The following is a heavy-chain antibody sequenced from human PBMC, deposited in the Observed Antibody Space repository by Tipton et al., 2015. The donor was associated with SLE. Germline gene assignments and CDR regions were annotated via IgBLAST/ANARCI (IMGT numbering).Heavy chain of an antibody. D-gene: IGHD3-10*01. CDR2: INPNSGGT. CDR3: ARVPITTIRADYFRR. Sequence: QSGPEVKKPGASVKVSCRASGYTFTGYNMHWVRQAPGQGLEWMGRINPNSGGTKYPQKFQGRVTMTSDTSITTAYMELTGLTSDDTAVYFCARVPITTIRADYFRRWGQGTLVTVSS. J-gene: IGHJ1*01. V-gene: IGHV1-2*06. CDR1: GYTFTGYN.